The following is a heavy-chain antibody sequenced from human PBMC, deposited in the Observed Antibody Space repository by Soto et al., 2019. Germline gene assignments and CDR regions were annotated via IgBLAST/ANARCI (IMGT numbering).Heavy chain of an antibody. CDR3: ARGPAAGTDWLDP. J-gene: IGHJ5*02. CDR2: INPNSGGT. V-gene: IGHV1-2*04. D-gene: IGHD6-13*01. Sequence: ASVKVSCKASGYTFTGYYMHWVRQAPGQGLEWMGWINPNSGGTNYAQKFQGWVTMTRDTSISTAYMELSRLRSDDTAVYYCARGPAAGTDWLDPWGQGTLVTVSS. CDR1: GYTFTGYY.